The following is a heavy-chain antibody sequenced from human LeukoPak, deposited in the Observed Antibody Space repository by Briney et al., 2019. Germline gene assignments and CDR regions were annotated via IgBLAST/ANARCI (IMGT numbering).Heavy chain of an antibody. CDR1: GGSISSGSYH. J-gene: IGHJ6*03. V-gene: IGHV4-61*02. CDR3: ARGRGYMDV. CDR2: IYTSGST. Sequence: PSETLSLTRTVSGGSISSGSYHWSWIRQPAGKGLEWIGRIYTSGSTDYNPSLKSRATISVDTSKNQFSLRLTSVTAADTAVYYCARGRGYMDVWGKGTTVTVSS.